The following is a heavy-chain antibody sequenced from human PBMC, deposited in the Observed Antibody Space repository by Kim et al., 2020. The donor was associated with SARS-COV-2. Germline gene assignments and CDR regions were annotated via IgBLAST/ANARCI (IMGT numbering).Heavy chain of an antibody. CDR2: IWYDGGNK. J-gene: IGHJ6*02. Sequence: GGSLRLSCAASGFTFSSYGMHWVRQAPGKGLEWVAVIWYDGGNKYYADSVKGRFTISRDNSKNTLYLQMNSLRAEDTAVYYCARERLKYYDILTGYYAPPYYGMDVWGQGTTVTVSS. CDR1: GFTFSSYG. CDR3: ARERLKYYDILTGYYAPPYYGMDV. D-gene: IGHD3-9*01. V-gene: IGHV3-33*01.